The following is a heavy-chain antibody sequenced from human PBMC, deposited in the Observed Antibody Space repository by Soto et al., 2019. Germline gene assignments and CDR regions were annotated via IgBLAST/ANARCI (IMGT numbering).Heavy chain of an antibody. CDR2: IYWDGDD. CDR3: ARKQSGGRYFDY. CDR1: GFSVSTRGVG. D-gene: IGHD3-10*01. V-gene: IGHV2-5*02. J-gene: IGHJ4*02. Sequence: QITLKESGPPLVKPTQTLTMTCTVSGFSVSTRGVGVGWIRQPPGKALEWVALIYWDGDDRYRPSLKSRLTITKDTAKNLVVLTMTNMDPADTATYYSARKQSGGRYFDYWGQGSLVTVSS.